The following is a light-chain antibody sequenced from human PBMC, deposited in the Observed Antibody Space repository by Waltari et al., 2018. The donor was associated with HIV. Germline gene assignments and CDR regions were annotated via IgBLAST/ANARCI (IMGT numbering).Light chain of an antibody. Sequence: EIVLTHSPDFQSVTPKEKVTSTSRASQSIGSRLHWYQQKPGQSPKLLIKYASQTFSGVPSRFSGSKSGTEFTLTISSLEPGDAATYFCHQSSGLPRTFGQGTKVEI. CDR3: HQSSGLPRT. CDR1: QSIGSR. V-gene: IGKV6-21*01. CDR2: YAS. J-gene: IGKJ1*01.